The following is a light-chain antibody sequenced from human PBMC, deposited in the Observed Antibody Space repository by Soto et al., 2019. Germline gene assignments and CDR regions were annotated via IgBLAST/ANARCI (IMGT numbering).Light chain of an antibody. J-gene: IGKJ4*01. CDR1: QSVSSNY. Sequence: EIVLTQSPDILSLSPGERATLSCRASQSVSSNYLVWFQQKPGQAPRLVIYDASTRATGIPDRFSGSGSGTDFTLTISGLEPEDFAVYYCQQYNNWPPLTFGGGTKVEIK. V-gene: IGKV3-20*01. CDR3: QQYNNWPPLT. CDR2: DAS.